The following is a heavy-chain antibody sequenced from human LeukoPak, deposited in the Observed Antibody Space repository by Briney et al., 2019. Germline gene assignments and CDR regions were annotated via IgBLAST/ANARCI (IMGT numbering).Heavy chain of an antibody. Sequence: PGESLRLSCAASGFTFTTYWMSWVRQLPGKGLEWVANINQDGTEKFYVDSVKGRFTISRDNAKNSLYLQMNSLRVEDTAVYYCAKVAKYYYGSETYYFFEHWGQGTPVTASS. D-gene: IGHD3-10*01. CDR2: INQDGTEK. V-gene: IGHV3-7*01. J-gene: IGHJ4*02. CDR1: GFTFTTYW. CDR3: AKVAKYYYGSETYYFFEH.